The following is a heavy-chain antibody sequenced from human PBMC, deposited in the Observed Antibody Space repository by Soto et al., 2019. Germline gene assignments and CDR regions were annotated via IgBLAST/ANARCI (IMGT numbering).Heavy chain of an antibody. D-gene: IGHD2-8*01. CDR3: AKDISPYNSSTRAFGWFDP. V-gene: IGHV3-43*01. CDR1: GFTFDDYT. Sequence: PGGSLRLSCAASGFTFDDYTMHWVRQAPGKGLEWVSLISWDGGSTYYADSVKGRFTISRDNSKNSLYLQMNSLRTEDTALYYCAKDISPYNSSTRAFGWFDPWGQGTLVTVSS. CDR2: ISWDGGST. J-gene: IGHJ5*02.